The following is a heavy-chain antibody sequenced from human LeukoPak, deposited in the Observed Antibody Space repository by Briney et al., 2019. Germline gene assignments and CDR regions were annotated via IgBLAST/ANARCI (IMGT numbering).Heavy chain of an antibody. CDR3: ARREVGATQRDFDY. CDR2: ISGYNGNT. D-gene: IGHD1-26*01. J-gene: IGHJ4*02. V-gene: IGHV1-18*01. CDR1: GYTFTSYG. Sequence: ASVKVSCKASGYTFTSYGITWVRQAPGQGLEWMGWISGYNGNTNYAQKLQGRAIMTTDTSTSTAYMELGSLRSDDTAVYYCARREVGATQRDFDYWGQGTLVTVSS.